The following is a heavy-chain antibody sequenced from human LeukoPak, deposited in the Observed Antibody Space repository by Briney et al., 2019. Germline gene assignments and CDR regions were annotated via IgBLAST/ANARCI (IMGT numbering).Heavy chain of an antibody. Sequence: PSETLSLTCGVSGYSISSNYCWGWIRQPPGKWLEWIGTIYYSGITFYNPSLKSRVTISMDTSKNQFSLRLSSVTAADTAVYYCTREHPVNNWLDPWGQGTLVTASS. CDR3: TREHPVNNWLDP. J-gene: IGHJ5*02. V-gene: IGHV4-38-2*02. D-gene: IGHD4-11*01. CDR2: IYYSGIT. CDR1: GYSISSNYC.